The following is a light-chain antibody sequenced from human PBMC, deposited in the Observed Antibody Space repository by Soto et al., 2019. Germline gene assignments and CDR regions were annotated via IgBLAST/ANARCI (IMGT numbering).Light chain of an antibody. CDR1: QSIRSW. V-gene: IGKV1-5*01. Sequence: DIQMTQSPSTLSASVGDRVTITCRASQSIRSWLAWYQQKPGKAPKFLIYDASTLASGVPSRFSGSGFGTEFTLTISSLQPDDFATYYCQQYDSYSPLTFGGGTKVEI. CDR2: DAS. CDR3: QQYDSYSPLT. J-gene: IGKJ4*01.